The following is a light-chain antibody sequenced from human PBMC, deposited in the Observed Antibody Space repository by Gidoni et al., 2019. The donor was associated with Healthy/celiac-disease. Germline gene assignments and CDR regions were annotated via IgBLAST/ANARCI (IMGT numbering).Light chain of an antibody. CDR2: GAS. J-gene: IGKJ2*01. V-gene: IGKV3-20*01. CDR3: QQYGSSPRT. CDR1: QSVSSSY. Sequence: ETVFTQSPGTLSLSPGERATLSCRASQSVSSSYLAWYQQKPGQAPRLLIYGASSRATGIPDRFSGSGSGTDFTLTISRLDPEDFAVYYCQQYGSSPRTFGQGTKLEIK.